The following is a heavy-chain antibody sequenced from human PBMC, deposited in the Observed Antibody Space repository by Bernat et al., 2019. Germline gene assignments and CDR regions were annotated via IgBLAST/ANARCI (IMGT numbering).Heavy chain of an antibody. CDR1: GFTFSNYG. V-gene: IGHV3-30*18. CDR3: EKDKGSLYAWGRSYFDY. CDR2: ISHDGSNK. D-gene: IGHD3-10*02. Sequence: QVQLVESGGGVVQPGRPLRLSCAASGFTFSNYGMHWVRQAPGKGLEWVAVISHDGSNKFYTNSVKGRFTISRDNSKNTLYLQMKSLRAEDTAVYYLEKDKGSLYAWGRSYFDYWGQGTLVTVSS. J-gene: IGHJ4*02.